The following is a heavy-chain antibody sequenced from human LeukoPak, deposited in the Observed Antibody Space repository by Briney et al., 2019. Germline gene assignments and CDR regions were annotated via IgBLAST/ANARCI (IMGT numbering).Heavy chain of an antibody. V-gene: IGHV4-59*01. J-gene: IGHJ4*02. Sequence: PSETLSLTCTVSGGSISNYYWSWIRQPPGKGLEWIGYIYFDGSTNYNPSLKSGLTISLDTSRNHISLKLSSVTAADTALYYCARAGNDWNTGYYFDYWGQGTLVTVSS. CDR2: IYFDGST. CDR1: GGSISNYY. CDR3: ARAGNDWNTGYYFDY. D-gene: IGHD1/OR15-1a*01.